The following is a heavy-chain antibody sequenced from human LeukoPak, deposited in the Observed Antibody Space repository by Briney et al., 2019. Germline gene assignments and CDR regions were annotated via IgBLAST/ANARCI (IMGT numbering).Heavy chain of an antibody. CDR1: GYTFTGYY. Sequence: ASVTVSCTASGYTFTGYYMHWVRQAPGQGLEWMGWIDPSSGNTNYAQKFQGRVTMTRDTSISATYMELSRLRSDDTAVYYCARPPGRDGYNRYDHWGQGTLVTVSS. CDR2: IDPSSGNT. V-gene: IGHV1-2*02. J-gene: IGHJ4*02. CDR3: ARPPGRDGYNRYDH. D-gene: IGHD5-24*01.